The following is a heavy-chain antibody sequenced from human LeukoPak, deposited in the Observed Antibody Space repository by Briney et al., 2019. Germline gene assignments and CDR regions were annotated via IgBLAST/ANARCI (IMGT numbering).Heavy chain of an antibody. CDR3: ASRYYYDSSDPGAFDI. V-gene: IGHV3-33*08. J-gene: IGHJ3*02. CDR1: GFNFRAHY. D-gene: IGHD3-22*01. CDR2: IWYDGSNK. Sequence: GGSLRLSCAASGFNFRAHYMHWVRQAPGKGLEWVAVIWYDGSNKYYADSVKGRFTISRDNSKNTLYLQMNSLRAEDTAVYYCASRYYYDSSDPGAFDIWGQGTMVTVSS.